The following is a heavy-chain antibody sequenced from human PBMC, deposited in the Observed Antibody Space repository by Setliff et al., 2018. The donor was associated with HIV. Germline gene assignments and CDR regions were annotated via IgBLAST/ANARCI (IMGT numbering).Heavy chain of an antibody. Sequence: GESLKISCKGSGYGFSNYWLAWVRQTPGKGLEWMGIIYPGDSDTRYSPSFQGQVAFSADKSINTAYLQWGSLKASDTGIYFCARQTSRYITLSPPDYWGQGTLVTVSS. D-gene: IGHD3-9*01. J-gene: IGHJ4*02. CDR1: GYGFSNYW. CDR3: ARQTSRYITLSPPDY. CDR2: IYPGDSDT. V-gene: IGHV5-51*01.